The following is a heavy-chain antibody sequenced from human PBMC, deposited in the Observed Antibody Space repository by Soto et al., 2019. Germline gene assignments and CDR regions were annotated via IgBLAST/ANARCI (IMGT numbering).Heavy chain of an antibody. D-gene: IGHD2-2*01. CDR3: ATLVVPAANVSNWFDP. J-gene: IGHJ5*02. CDR1: GGSFSGYY. Sequence: QVQLQQWGAGLLKPSETLSLTCAVYGGSFSGYYWSWIRQPPGKGLEWIGEINHSGSTNYNPSLKSRVTISVDTSKNQFSLKLSSVTAADTAVYYCATLVVPAANVSNWFDPWGQGTLVTVSS. CDR2: INHSGST. V-gene: IGHV4-34*01.